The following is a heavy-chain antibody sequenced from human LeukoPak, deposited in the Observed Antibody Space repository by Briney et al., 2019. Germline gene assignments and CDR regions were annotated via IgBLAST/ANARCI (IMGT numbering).Heavy chain of an antibody. CDR1: GGTFSSYA. CDR3: ARGIGSLEGLFDY. V-gene: IGHV1-69*13. CDR2: IIPIFGTA. Sequence: ASVTVSCKASGGTFSSYAISWVRQAPGQGLEWMGGIIPIFGTANYAQKFQGRVTITADESTSTAYMELSSLRSEDTAVYYCARGIGSLEGLFDYRGQGTLVTVSS. D-gene: IGHD1-26*01. J-gene: IGHJ4*02.